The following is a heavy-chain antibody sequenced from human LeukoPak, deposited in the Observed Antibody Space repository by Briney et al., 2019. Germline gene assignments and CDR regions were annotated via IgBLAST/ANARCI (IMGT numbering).Heavy chain of an antibody. CDR2: IYPGDSDT. CDR1: GSRFTSYW. Sequence: GASLKISCKGSGSRFTSYWIGWVRPMPGKGLEWMGIIYPGDSDTRYSPSFQGQVTISADKSISTAYLQWSSLKASDTAMYYCARGFFGYNDAFDIWGQGTMVTVSS. J-gene: IGHJ3*02. D-gene: IGHD5-24*01. V-gene: IGHV5-51*01. CDR3: ARGFFGYNDAFDI.